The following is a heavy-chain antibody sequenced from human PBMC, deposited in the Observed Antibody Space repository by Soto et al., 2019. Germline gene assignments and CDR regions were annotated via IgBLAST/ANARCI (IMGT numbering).Heavy chain of an antibody. CDR3: ARGPLRGSTGRFDY. CDR1: GGTFSSYA. D-gene: IGHD3-10*01. Sequence: QVQLVQSGAEVKKPGSSVKVSCKASGGTFSSYAISWVRQAPGKGLEWMGGIIPIFGTAHYAQKFQGRVTITADKSTSTAYIELSSLRSEDTPGYYCARGPLRGSTGRFDYWGQGTLVTVSS. V-gene: IGHV1-69*06. CDR2: IIPIFGTA. J-gene: IGHJ4*02.